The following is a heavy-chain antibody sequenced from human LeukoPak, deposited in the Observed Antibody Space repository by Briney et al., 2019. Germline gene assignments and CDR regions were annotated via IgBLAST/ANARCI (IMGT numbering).Heavy chain of an antibody. CDR1: GGTFSSYA. CDR3: ASGPGVCGGDCYSFDGWFDP. D-gene: IGHD2-21*02. Sequence: ASVKVSCKASGGTFSSYAISWVRQAPGQGLEWMGGIIPIFGTANYAQKFQGRVTITADESTSTAYMELSSLRSEDTAVYYCASGPGVCGGDCYSFDGWFDPWGQGTLVTVSS. V-gene: IGHV1-69*13. CDR2: IIPIFGTA. J-gene: IGHJ5*02.